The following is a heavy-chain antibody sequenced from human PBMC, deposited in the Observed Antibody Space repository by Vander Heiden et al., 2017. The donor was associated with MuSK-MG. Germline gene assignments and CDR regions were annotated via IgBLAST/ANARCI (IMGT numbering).Heavy chain of an antibody. V-gene: IGHV3-23*01. D-gene: IGHD3-3*01. J-gene: IGHJ4*02. CDR2: INGSVTST. Sequence: EVELLESGGGLIQPGGSLRLSCAASGFTFSSYAMTWVPQAPGKGLEWVSAINGSVTSTVYADSVKGRFTISRDNSRNTLYLQMNSLRADDTAVYYCAKGSHYAFWSGYRFSDYWGQGTVVTVSS. CDR1: GFTFSSYA. CDR3: AKGSHYAFWSGYRFSDY.